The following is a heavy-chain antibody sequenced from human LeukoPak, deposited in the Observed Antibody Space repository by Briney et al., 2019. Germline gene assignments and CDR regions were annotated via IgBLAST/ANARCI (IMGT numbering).Heavy chain of an antibody. J-gene: IGHJ4*02. D-gene: IGHD2-21*02. CDR3: AKDMSGGDCPDY. Sequence: GGSLRLSCAASGFTFSSYGMHWVRQAPGKGLEGVALISYDGSDKDYAKSVKGRFTISRDNSKNTLYLQMNSLRAEDTAVYYCAKDMSGGDCPDYWGQGTLVTVSS. CDR2: ISYDGSDK. V-gene: IGHV3-30*18. CDR1: GFTFSSYG.